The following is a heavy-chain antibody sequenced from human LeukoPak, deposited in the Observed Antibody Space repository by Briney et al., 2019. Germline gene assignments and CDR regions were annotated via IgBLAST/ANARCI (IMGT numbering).Heavy chain of an antibody. Sequence: SETLSLTCTVSGDSISSSSFYWGWIRQPPGKGLEWIGSMYYSGRTYYNPSLKSRVTISADTSKNQFSLKVSSVTAADTAVYYCAREFRLELTLWGQGTLVTVSS. CDR1: GDSISSSSFY. CDR3: AREFRLELTL. V-gene: IGHV4-39*07. CDR2: MYYSGRT. D-gene: IGHD1-7*01. J-gene: IGHJ4*02.